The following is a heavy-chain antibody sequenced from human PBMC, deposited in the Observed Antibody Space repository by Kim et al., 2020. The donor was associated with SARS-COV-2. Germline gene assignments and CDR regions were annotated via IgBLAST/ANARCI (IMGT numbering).Heavy chain of an antibody. CDR2: ITASSSTI. CDR3: ARGAVAAVGRAGDY. Sequence: GGSLRLSCAASGFTFSSYSMKWVRQAPGKGLEWLSCITASSSTIYYADSVKGRFTISRDNAKNSMYLQMNSLRDEDTAVYYCARGAVAAVGRAGDYWGQGTLVTVSS. CDR1: GFTFSSYS. J-gene: IGHJ4*02. V-gene: IGHV3-48*02. D-gene: IGHD6-13*01.